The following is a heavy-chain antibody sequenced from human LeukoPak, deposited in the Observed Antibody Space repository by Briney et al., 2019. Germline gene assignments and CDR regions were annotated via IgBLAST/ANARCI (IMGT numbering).Heavy chain of an antibody. Sequence: SETLSLTCTVSGGSISSYYWSWIRQPPGKGLEWIGYIYYSGCTNYNPSLKSRVTISVDTSKNQFSLKLSSVTAADTAVYYCARHIAGHSDYWGQGTLVTVSS. D-gene: IGHD2-15*01. CDR1: GGSISSYY. CDR3: ARHIAGHSDY. CDR2: IYYSGCT. J-gene: IGHJ4*02. V-gene: IGHV4-59*08.